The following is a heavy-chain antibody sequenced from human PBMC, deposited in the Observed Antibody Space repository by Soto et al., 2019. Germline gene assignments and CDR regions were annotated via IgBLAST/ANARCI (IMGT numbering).Heavy chain of an antibody. Sequence: QVQLVQSGAEVKKPGSSVKVSCKTSSGTFNKYAFNWVRQAPGQGLEWMGWIIPIFSSRNYAEKFQGRVTITADDSTSTAYMELRSLRFEDTAVYYCARGETYLGVWGQGTTVTVSS. J-gene: IGHJ6*02. CDR1: SGTFNKYA. CDR3: ARGETYLGV. CDR2: IIPIFSSR. V-gene: IGHV1-69*01.